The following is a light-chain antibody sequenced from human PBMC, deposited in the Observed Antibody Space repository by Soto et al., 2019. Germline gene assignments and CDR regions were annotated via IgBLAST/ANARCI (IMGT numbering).Light chain of an antibody. CDR2: AAP. CDR3: QQLNSYPT. J-gene: IGKJ5*01. Sequence: DIQMTQSPSTLSGSVGDRVTITCRASQTISSWLAWYQQKPGKAPKLLIYAAPTLQSGVPSRFSGSGSGTDFTLTISSLQPEDFATYYCQQLNSYPTFGQGTRLEIK. CDR1: QTISSW. V-gene: IGKV1-5*01.